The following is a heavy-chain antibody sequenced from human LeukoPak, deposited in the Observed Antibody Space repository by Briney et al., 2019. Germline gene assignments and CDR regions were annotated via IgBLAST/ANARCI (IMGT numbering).Heavy chain of an antibody. Sequence: TSVKVSCKASGFTFTSSAVQWVRQARGQRLEWIGWIVVGSGNTDYAQKFQERVTITRDMSTSTAYMGLSSLRSENTAVYYCGVILGYCSGGSCLATDSFDYWGQGTLSPSPQ. CDR3: GVILGYCSGGSCLATDSFDY. V-gene: IGHV1-58*01. CDR1: GFTFTSSA. CDR2: IVVGSGNT. D-gene: IGHD2-15*01. J-gene: IGHJ4*02.